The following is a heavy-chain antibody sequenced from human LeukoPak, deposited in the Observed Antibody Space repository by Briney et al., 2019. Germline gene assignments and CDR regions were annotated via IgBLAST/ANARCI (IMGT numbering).Heavy chain of an antibody. CDR2: INQGGSEK. CDR1: GLTFSSYW. V-gene: IGHV3-7*01. D-gene: IGHD5-24*01. Sequence: LGGSLRLSCAVSGLTFSSYWMSWVRQAPGKGLEWVANINQGGSEKYFVDSVRGRFTISRDNAKNLLHLQMDTLRADDTAVYYCARERDGRFFDYWGQGTLVTVSS. J-gene: IGHJ4*02. CDR3: ARERDGRFFDY.